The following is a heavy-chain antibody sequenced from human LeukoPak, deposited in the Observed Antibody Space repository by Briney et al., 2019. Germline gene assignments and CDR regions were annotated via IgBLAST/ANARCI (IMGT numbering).Heavy chain of an antibody. J-gene: IGHJ4*02. CDR1: GGTFSSYA. D-gene: IGHD2-2*01. Sequence: ASVKVSRKASGGTFSSYAISWVRQAPGQGLEWMGGIIPIFGTANYAQKFQGRVTITADESTSTAYMELSSLRSEDTAVYHCARVSGVCSSTSCHYDYWGQGTLVTVSS. CDR3: ARVSGVCSSTSCHYDY. V-gene: IGHV1-69*13. CDR2: IIPIFGTA.